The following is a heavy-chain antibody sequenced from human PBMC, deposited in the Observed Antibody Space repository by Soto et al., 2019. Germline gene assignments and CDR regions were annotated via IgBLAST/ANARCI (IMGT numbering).Heavy chain of an antibody. CDR2: ISAVYERT. J-gene: IGHJ6*02. V-gene: IGHV3-23*01. Sequence: PGGSLRLSCAASGFSFNSYAMSWVRQAPGKGLEWVSGISAVYERTSYAGSVKGRFSISRDSSKNTVYLQMSSLRGEDTALYYCAKGSSGEYYYYAMDVWGPGTTVTVSS. D-gene: IGHD6-25*01. CDR1: GFSFNSYA. CDR3: AKGSSGEYYYYAMDV.